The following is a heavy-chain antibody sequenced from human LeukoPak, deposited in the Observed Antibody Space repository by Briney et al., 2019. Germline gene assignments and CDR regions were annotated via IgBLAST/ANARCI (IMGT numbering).Heavy chain of an antibody. CDR1: GGSISDYY. D-gene: IGHD6-6*01. J-gene: IGHJ4*02. CDR2: VYYSGST. V-gene: IGHV4-59*01. Sequence: SETLSLTCTVSGGSISDYYWSWIRQPPGKGLEWIGYVYYSGSTSYNPSLKSRVTISVDTSKNQFSLKVSSVTAADTALYYCARGHLVFAYWGQGTLVTVSS. CDR3: ARGHLVFAY.